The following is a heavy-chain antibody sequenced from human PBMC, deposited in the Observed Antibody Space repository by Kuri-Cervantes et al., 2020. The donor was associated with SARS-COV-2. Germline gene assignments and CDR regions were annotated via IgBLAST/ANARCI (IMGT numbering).Heavy chain of an antibody. D-gene: IGHD3-22*01. CDR1: GYSFTSYW. CDR3: ARLGDSSGYFDYYYYYMDV. CDR2: IYPGDSDT. J-gene: IGHJ6*03. Sequence: GGSLRLSCKGSGYSFTSYWIGWVRQMPGKGLEWMGIIYPGDSDTRYSPSFQGQVTISADKSISTAYLQWSSLKASDTAMYYYARLGDSSGYFDYYYYYMDVWGKGTTVTVSS. V-gene: IGHV5-51*01.